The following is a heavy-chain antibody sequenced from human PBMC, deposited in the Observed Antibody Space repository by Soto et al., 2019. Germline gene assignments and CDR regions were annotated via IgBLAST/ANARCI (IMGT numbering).Heavy chain of an antibody. J-gene: IGHJ3*02. CDR3: ASSESGHEDVDAFAI. CDR2: IYPGDSDT. D-gene: IGHD5-12*01. CDR1: GCSFISYW. V-gene: IGHV5-51*01. Sequence: ESLQISYKGSGCSFISYWVGWMRQMHGKGLEWMGIIYPGDSDTRYSPSFQGQVTISADKSISTAYLQWSSLKASDTAMYFCASSESGHEDVDAFAIWGQGTMVTV.